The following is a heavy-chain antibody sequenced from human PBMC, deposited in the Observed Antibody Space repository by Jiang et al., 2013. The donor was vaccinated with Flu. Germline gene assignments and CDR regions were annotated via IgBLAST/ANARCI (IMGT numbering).Heavy chain of an antibody. CDR3: ARTSVTAFDGYYYYMDV. V-gene: IGHV4-59*01. CDR2: IYYSGST. J-gene: IGHJ6*03. D-gene: IGHD4-11*01. Sequence: PGLVKPSETLSLTCTVSGGSIRSYYWTWIRQPPGKGLEWIGYIYYSGSTNYNPSLKSRVTISVDTPKNQFSLELSSVTAADTAVYYCARTSVTAFDGYYYYMDVWGKGTTVTVSS. CDR1: GGSIRSYY.